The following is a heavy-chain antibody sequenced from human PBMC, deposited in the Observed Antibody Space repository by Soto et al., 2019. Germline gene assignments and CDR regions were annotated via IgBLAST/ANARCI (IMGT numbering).Heavy chain of an antibody. V-gene: IGHV3-23*01. Sequence: GWSLRLSCASSVFIFITYAMKWVRQAPGKGLEWVSAISNSGGSTYYAESVRGRFTISRDNSINTLYLQMSSLRTEDTAVYYCAHPRGYGVFDAVDIWGQGTMVTVSS. CDR1: VFIFITYA. CDR2: ISNSGGST. CDR3: AHPRGYGVFDAVDI. D-gene: IGHD4-17*01. J-gene: IGHJ3*02.